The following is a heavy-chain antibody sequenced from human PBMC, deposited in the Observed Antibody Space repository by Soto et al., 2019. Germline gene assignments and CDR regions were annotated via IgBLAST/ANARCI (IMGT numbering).Heavy chain of an antibody. Sequence: GASVKVSCKASGYIFTGYHIHWVRQAPGRGLEWMGWINPNSGDTEYAQNFQGRVTMTRDTSFNLVYMEMSGLMSDDTAVYYCASDARGTRGFDEMDIWGQGTTVTVSS. V-gene: IGHV1-2*02. J-gene: IGHJ6*02. CDR3: ASDARGTRGFDEMDI. CDR2: INPNSGDT. CDR1: GYIFTGYH. D-gene: IGHD3-9*01.